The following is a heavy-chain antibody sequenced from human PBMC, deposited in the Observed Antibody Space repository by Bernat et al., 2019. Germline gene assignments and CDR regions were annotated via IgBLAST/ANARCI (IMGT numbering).Heavy chain of an antibody. Sequence: QVQLVQPGAEVKKPGASVKVSCQASGYPFTNYEINWLRQATGQGLEWMGWMNPNSGNTGYAKKFQGRVTMSRNASIRTAYMEPGSLSAEDTAVYYCARAHCSTTSCCPKDDFDIWGQGTLVTVSS. J-gene: IGHJ3*02. CDR1: GYPFTNYE. CDR2: MNPNSGNT. CDR3: ARAHCSTTSCCPKDDFDI. D-gene: IGHD2-2*01. V-gene: IGHV1-8*01.